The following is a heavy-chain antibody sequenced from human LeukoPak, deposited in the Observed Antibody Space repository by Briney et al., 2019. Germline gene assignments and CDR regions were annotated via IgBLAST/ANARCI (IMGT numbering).Heavy chain of an antibody. D-gene: IGHD2-15*01. V-gene: IGHV3-43*01. CDR1: GFTFDDYT. CDR2: ISWNGDIT. CDR3: AKDRLTRYCSGGSCYWGFEY. J-gene: IGHJ4*02. Sequence: PGGSLRLSCAASGFTFDDYTMHWVRPAPGKGLKWVSLISWNGDITSYEDSVKGRFTISRDNTKNSLYLQMNSLRTEDTAFDYCAKDRLTRYCSGGSCYWGFEYWGQGTLVTVSS.